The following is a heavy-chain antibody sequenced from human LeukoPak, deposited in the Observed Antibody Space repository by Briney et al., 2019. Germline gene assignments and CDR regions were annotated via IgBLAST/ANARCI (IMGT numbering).Heavy chain of an antibody. Sequence: PSETLSLTCAVYGGSFSGYYWSWIRQPAGKGLEWIGRIYTSGSTNYNPSLKSRVTMSVDTSKSQFSLKLNSVTAADTAVYYCARERGSGWYDMTFDYWGQGTLVTVSS. CDR3: ARERGSGWYDMTFDY. J-gene: IGHJ4*02. CDR2: IYTSGST. CDR1: GGSFSGYY. V-gene: IGHV4-59*10. D-gene: IGHD6-19*01.